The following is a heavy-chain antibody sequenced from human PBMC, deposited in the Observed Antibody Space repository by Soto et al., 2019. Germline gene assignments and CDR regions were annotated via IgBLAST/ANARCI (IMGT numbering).Heavy chain of an antibody. CDR2: IYPGDSDT. D-gene: IGHD2-21*02. V-gene: IGHV5-51*01. Sequence: GESLKISCKGSGYSFTSYWIGWVRQMPGKGLEWMGIIYPGDSDTRYSPSFQGQVTISADKSISTAYLQWSSLKASDTAMYYCARIRRAVVTPDSFDIWGKGTMVTFSS. J-gene: IGHJ3*02. CDR1: GYSFTSYW. CDR3: ARIRRAVVTPDSFDI.